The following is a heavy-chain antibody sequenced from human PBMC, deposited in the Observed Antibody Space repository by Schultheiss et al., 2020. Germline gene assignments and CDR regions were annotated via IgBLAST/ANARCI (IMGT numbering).Heavy chain of an antibody. V-gene: IGHV4-34*01. Sequence: SETLSLTCTVSGGSISSYYWSWIRQPPGKGLEWIGEINHSGSTNYNPSLKSRVTISVDTSKNQFSLKLSSVTAADTAVYYCARGHSGGSGSYYKGGSFDYWGQGTLVTVSS. CDR2: INHSGST. J-gene: IGHJ4*02. CDR3: ARGHSGGSGSYYKGGSFDY. CDR1: GGSISSYY. D-gene: IGHD3-10*01.